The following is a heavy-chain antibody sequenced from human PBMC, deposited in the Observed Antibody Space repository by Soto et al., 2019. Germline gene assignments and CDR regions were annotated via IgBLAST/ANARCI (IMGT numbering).Heavy chain of an antibody. D-gene: IGHD3-3*01. J-gene: IGHJ4*02. V-gene: IGHV3-30-3*01. Sequence: PGGSLRLSCAASGFTFSSYAMHWVRQAPGKGLEWVAVISYDGSNKYYADSVKGRFTISRDNSKNTLYLQMNSLRAEDTAVYYCARGRIRLWSGYDGTFDYWGQGTLVTVSS. CDR3: ARGRIRLWSGYDGTFDY. CDR2: ISYDGSNK. CDR1: GFTFSSYA.